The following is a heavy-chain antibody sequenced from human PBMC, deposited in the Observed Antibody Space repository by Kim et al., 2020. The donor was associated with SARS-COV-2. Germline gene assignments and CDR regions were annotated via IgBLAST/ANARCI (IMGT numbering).Heavy chain of an antibody. CDR3: AKHPTIFAVLMGSGQYF. D-gene: IGHD3-3*01. CDR2: ISGSGGTT. J-gene: IGHJ4*01. CDR1: GFSFRNNG. Sequence: GGSLRLSCVASGFSFRNNGMNWVRQAPGKGLEWVSGISGSGGTTSYADSVKGRFTISRDNSQNTLHLQMNSLRPEDTALYYCAKHPTIFAVLMGSGQYF. V-gene: IGHV3-23*01.